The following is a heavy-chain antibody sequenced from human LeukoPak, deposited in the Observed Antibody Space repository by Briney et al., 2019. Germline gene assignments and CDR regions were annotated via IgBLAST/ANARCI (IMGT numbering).Heavy chain of an antibody. J-gene: IGHJ4*02. CDR1: GFTFSSYA. CDR3: AIDRGDSSSSSYFDY. V-gene: IGHV3-64*01. D-gene: IGHD6-6*01. Sequence: PGGSLRLSCAASGFTFSSYAMHWVRQAPGKGLEYVSAISGNGGSTYYANSVKGRFTISRDNSKNTLYLQMGSLRAEDMAVYYCAIDRGDSSSSSYFDYWGREPWSPSPQ. CDR2: ISGNGGST.